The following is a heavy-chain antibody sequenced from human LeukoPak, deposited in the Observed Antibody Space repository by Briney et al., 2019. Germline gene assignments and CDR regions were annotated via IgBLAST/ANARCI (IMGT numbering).Heavy chain of an antibody. Sequence: PSETLSLTCTVSGGSITSYYWSWIRQPPGKGLEWIGSIYYSGSTNYNPSLKSRVTISVDTSKNQFSLKLSSVTAADTAVYYCAWGGWNWFDPWGQGTLVTVSS. CDR2: IYYSGST. D-gene: IGHD3-16*01. V-gene: IGHV4-59*01. CDR3: AWGGWNWFDP. CDR1: GGSITSYY. J-gene: IGHJ5*02.